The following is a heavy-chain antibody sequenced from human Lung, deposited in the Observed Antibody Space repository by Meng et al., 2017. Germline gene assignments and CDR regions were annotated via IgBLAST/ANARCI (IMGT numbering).Heavy chain of an antibody. J-gene: IGHJ4*02. V-gene: IGHV3-74*02. CDR3: ARGGVTTDD. D-gene: IGHD4-17*01. CDR2: ITGDGSST. Sequence: VQLEESGGGLVQPGGSLRLSCAASGFTFSTHWMHWVRQAPGKGLEWVSRITGDGSSTIYADSVQGRFTMSRDNAKNTLSLQMNSLRAEDTAVYYCARGGVTTDDWGQGTLVTVSS. CDR1: GFTFSTHW.